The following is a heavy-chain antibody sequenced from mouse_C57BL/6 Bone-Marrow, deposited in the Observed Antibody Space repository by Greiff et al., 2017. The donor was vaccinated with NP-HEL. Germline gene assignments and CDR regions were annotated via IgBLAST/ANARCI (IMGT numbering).Heavy chain of an antibody. J-gene: IGHJ2*01. Sequence: QVQLQQSGAELARPGASVKLSCKASGYTFTSYGISWVKQRTGQGLEWIGEIYPRSGNTYYNEKFKGKATLTADKSSSTAYMELRSLTSEDSAVYFCARSTMITNPYYFDYWGQGTTLTVSS. CDR2: IYPRSGNT. D-gene: IGHD2-4*01. V-gene: IGHV1-81*01. CDR1: GYTFTSYG. CDR3: ARSTMITNPYYFDY.